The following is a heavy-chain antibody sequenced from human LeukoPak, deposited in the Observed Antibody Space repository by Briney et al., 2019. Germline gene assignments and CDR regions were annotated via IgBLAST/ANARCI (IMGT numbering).Heavy chain of an antibody. CDR2: ISAYNGNT. Sequence: GASVKVPCKASGYSFTSYGISWVRQAPGQGLEWMGWISAYNGNTIYAQKFQGRVTMTEDTSTDTAYMELRSLRSEDTAVYYCATEQYSGSYYGPSYFDYWGQGTLVTVSS. J-gene: IGHJ4*02. CDR3: ATEQYSGSYYGPSYFDY. V-gene: IGHV1-18*01. CDR1: GYSFTSYG. D-gene: IGHD1-26*01.